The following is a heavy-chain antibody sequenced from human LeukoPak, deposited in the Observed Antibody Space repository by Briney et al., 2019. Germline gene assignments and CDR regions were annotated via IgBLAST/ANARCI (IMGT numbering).Heavy chain of an antibody. CDR3: ARDRSTGRAAAPPQDAFDI. Sequence: ASVKVSCKASGYTFTGYYMHWVRQAPGQGLEWMGWINPNSGGTNYAQKFQGWVTMTRDTSISTAYMELSRLRSDDTAVYYCARDRSTGRAAAPPQDAFDIWGQGTMVTVSS. CDR1: GYTFTGYY. D-gene: IGHD6-13*01. V-gene: IGHV1-2*04. J-gene: IGHJ3*02. CDR2: INPNSGGT.